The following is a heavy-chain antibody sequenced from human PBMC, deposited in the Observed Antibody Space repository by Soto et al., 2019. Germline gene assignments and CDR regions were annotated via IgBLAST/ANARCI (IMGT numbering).Heavy chain of an antibody. D-gene: IGHD3-10*01. V-gene: IGHV3-30*18. CDR2: ISYDGSNK. CDR3: EKDKLLVLLWFGELGGGDGMDV. J-gene: IGHJ6*02. Sequence: QVQLVESGGGVVQPGRSLRLSCAASGFTFSSYGMHWVRQAPGKGLEWVAVISYDGSNKYYADSVKGRFTISRDNSKNTLYLQMNNLRAEDTAVYYCEKDKLLVLLWFGELGGGDGMDVWGQGTTVTVSS. CDR1: GFTFSSYG.